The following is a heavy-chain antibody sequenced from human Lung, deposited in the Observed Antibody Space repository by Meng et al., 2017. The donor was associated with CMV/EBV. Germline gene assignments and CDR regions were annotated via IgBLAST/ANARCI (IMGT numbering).Heavy chain of an antibody. CDR3: ARADYYNLMDV. V-gene: IGHV4-30-4*02. Sequence: SXTLSLXCTVSGASIDSDNYYWSWIRQPPGKGLEWIGYIYYSGSSFYNPSLKSRVTISLNMSKNQFSLYLSSVTAADTAVYYCARADYYNLMDVWVQGTTVTVSS. CDR2: IYYSGSS. J-gene: IGHJ6*02. CDR1: GASIDSDNYY.